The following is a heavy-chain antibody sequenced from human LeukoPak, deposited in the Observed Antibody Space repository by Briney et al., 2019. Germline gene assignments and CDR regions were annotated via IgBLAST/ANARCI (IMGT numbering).Heavy chain of an antibody. D-gene: IGHD6-19*01. CDR3: AAPGWRDLFDY. CDR2: IYYSGNT. CDR1: GGSISSSSYY. J-gene: IGHJ4*02. Sequence: SETLSLTCTVSGGSISSSSYYWGWIRQPPGKGLEWIGTIYYSGNTYYNPSLKSRVTISVDTSKNQFSLKLSSVTAADTAVYYCAAPGWRDLFDYWGQGTLVTVSS. V-gene: IGHV4-39*01.